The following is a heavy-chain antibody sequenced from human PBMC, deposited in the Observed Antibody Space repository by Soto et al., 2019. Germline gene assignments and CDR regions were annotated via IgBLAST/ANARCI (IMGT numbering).Heavy chain of an antibody. J-gene: IGHJ5*02. D-gene: IGHD3-10*01. CDR2: IDGSGGIT. Sequence: QLLQSGGGLVQPGGSLILSCAASGFTFGTTDMSWVRQAPGEGLEWVSTIDGSGGITYYADSVKGRFTISRENSRNTVYLQMNSLRGDDTALYYCVKNSGWFNTWGQGALVTVSS. V-gene: IGHV3-23*01. CDR1: GFTFGTTD. CDR3: VKNSGWFNT.